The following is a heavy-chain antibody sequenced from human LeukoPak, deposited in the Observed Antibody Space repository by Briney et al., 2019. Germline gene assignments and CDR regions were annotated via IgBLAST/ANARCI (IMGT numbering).Heavy chain of an antibody. CDR3: ARGLEGGSYWDYYYYMDV. CDR2: IYTSGGT. Sequence: SETLSLTCSVSGGSITTGIYYWNWIRQPAGKGLECIGRIYTSGGTNYNPSLKSRGTISVDTYKNQLSLKLSSVTAADTAVYYCARGLEGGSYWDYYYYMDVWGKGTTVTVSS. V-gene: IGHV4-61*02. CDR1: GGSITTGIYY. J-gene: IGHJ6*03. D-gene: IGHD1-26*01.